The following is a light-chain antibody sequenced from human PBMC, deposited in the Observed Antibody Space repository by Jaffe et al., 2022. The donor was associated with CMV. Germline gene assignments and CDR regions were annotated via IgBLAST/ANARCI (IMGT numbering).Light chain of an antibody. CDR2: DVT. V-gene: IGLV2-11*01. CDR3: CSYAGVYTEV. Sequence: QSALTQPRSVSGSPGQSVSISCTGTSSDVGGYNYVSWYQHHPGKAPKLMIYDVTKRPSGVPDRFSGSKSGNTASLIISGLQAEDEADYYCCSYAGVYTEVFGGGTKLTAL. CDR1: SSDVGGYNY. J-gene: IGLJ3*02.